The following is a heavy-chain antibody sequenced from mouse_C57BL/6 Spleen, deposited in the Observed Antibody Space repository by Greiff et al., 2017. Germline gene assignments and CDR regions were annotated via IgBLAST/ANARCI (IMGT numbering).Heavy chain of an antibody. CDR1: GYAFSSSW. CDR2: IYPGDGDT. D-gene: IGHD2-2*01. V-gene: IGHV1-82*01. J-gene: IGHJ1*03. Sequence: QVQLQQSGPELVKPGASVKISCKASGYAFSSSWLNWVKQRPGKGLEWIGRIYPGDGDTNYNGKFKGKATLTADKSSSTAYMQLSSLTSEDSAVYFCAREGYYWYCDVWGTGSTVTVTS. CDR3: AREGYYWYCDV.